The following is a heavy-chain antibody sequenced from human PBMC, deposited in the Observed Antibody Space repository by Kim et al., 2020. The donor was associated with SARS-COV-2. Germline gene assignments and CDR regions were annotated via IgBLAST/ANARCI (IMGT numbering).Heavy chain of an antibody. J-gene: IGHJ4*02. CDR3: AKDVLYDILTGYYGG. D-gene: IGHD3-9*01. V-gene: IGHV3-23*01. Sequence: ADTVKGRFTISRDNSKNTLYLQMNSLRVDDTAVYYCAKDVLYDILTGYYGGWGQGTLVTVSS.